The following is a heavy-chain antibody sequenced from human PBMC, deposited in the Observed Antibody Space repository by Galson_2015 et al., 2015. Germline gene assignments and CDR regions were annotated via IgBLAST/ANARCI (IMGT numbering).Heavy chain of an antibody. V-gene: IGHV1-69*13. D-gene: IGHD1-26*01. CDR3: ARDQRGIVGDPAAFDI. CDR1: GGTFSSYA. CDR2: IIPIFGTA. J-gene: IGHJ3*02. Sequence: SVKVSCKASGGTFSSYAISWVRQAPGQGLEWMGGIIPIFGTANYAQKFQGRVTITADESTSTAYMELSSLRSEDTAVYYCARDQRGIVGDPAAFDIWGQGTMVTVSS.